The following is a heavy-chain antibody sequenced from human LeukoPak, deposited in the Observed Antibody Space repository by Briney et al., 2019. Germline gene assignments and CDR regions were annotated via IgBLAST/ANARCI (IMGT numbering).Heavy chain of an antibody. J-gene: IGHJ6*02. V-gene: IGHV4-4*07. D-gene: IGHD6-6*01. CDR3: ARGPWSSSSAGYYYYGMDV. CDR2: IYTSGST. CDR1: GGSISSYY. Sequence: SETLSLTCTVSGGSISSYYWSWIRQPAGKGLEWIGRIYTSGSTNYNPSLKSRVTMSVDTSKNQFSLKLSSVTAADTAVYYCARGPWSSSSAGYYYYGMDVWGQGTTVTVSS.